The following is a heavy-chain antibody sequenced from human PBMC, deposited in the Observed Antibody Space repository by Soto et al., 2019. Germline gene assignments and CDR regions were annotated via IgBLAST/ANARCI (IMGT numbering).Heavy chain of an antibody. CDR3: ARDVGYSCGYGYGY. D-gene: IGHD5-18*01. V-gene: IGHV1-18*04. CDR1: GYTFTANG. Sequence: QVQLVQSGAEVKKPGASVTISCKASGYTFTANGVSWVRQAPGHGLEWIGWISTSNGDTNYAHSLQGRVTMTTDTSTSTAYLEVRSLRSDDTAVYWCARDVGYSCGYGYGYWGQGTLVTVSS. J-gene: IGHJ4*02. CDR2: ISTSNGDT.